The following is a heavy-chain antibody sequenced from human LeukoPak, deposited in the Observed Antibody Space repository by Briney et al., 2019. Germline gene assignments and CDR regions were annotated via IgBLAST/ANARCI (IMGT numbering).Heavy chain of an antibody. V-gene: IGHV3-23*01. D-gene: IGHD4-17*01. CDR1: GFTFSSYA. CDR3: AKEVTTPYFDY. Sequence: TGGSLRLSCAASGFTFSSYAMSWVRQAPGKGLEWVAGISGSGAGTYYADSVKGRFTISGDNSKNTLYLQMNSLRAEDTAVYYCAKEVTTPYFDYWGQGSLVTVSS. CDR2: ISGSGAGT. J-gene: IGHJ4*02.